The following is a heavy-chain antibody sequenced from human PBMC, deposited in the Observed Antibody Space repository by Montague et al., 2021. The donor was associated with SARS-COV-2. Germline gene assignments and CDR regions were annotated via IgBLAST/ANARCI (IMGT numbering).Heavy chain of an antibody. J-gene: IGHJ3*01. CDR3: ATGFGSDV. CDR2: IKLDGSEK. D-gene: IGHD1-1*01. Sequence: SLRLSCAVSGYTLYGNWMSWVRQAPGKGLEWVANIKLDGSEKYYVDSVKGRFTISGDSANNSLFLQMDNLRADDTAVYYCATGFGSDVWGQGTMVTVSS. CDR1: GYTLYGNW. V-gene: IGHV3-7*03.